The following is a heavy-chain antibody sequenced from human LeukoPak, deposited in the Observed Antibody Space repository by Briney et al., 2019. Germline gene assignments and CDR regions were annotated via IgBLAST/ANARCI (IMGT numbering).Heavy chain of an antibody. CDR2: ISGSGGST. Sequence: PGGSLRLSCAASGFTFSTYAMSWVRQAPGKGLEWVSAISGSGGSTYYADSVKGRFTISRDNSKNTLYLQMNSLRAEDTAVYYCVKHYGSGSSFDYWGQGTLVTVSS. J-gene: IGHJ4*02. D-gene: IGHD3-10*01. CDR1: GFTFSTYA. V-gene: IGHV3-23*01. CDR3: VKHYGSGSSFDY.